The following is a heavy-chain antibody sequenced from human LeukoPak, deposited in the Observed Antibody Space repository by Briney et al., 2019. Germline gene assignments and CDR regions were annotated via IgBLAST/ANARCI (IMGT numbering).Heavy chain of an antibody. CDR1: GAPISNYY. CDR3: ARLALIGWYVDY. V-gene: IGHV4-39*01. CDR2: IYYSGST. D-gene: IGHD6-19*01. J-gene: IGHJ4*02. Sequence: SETLSLTCTISGAPISNYYWSWIRQPPGKGLEWIGSIYYSGSTYYNPSLKSRVTISVDTSKNQFSLKLSSVTAADTAVYYCARLALIGWYVDYWGQGTLVTVSS.